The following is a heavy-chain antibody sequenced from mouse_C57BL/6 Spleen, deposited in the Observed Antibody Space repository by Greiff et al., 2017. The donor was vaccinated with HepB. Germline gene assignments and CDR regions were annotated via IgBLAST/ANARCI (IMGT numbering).Heavy chain of an antibody. CDR3: ARWFDY. CDR1: GYTFTSYW. CDR2: IYPGSGST. Sequence: QVQLQPGAELVKPGASVKMSCKASGYTFTSYWITWVKQRPGQGLEWIGDIYPGSGSTNYNEKFKSKATLTVDTSSSTAYMQLSSLTSEDSAVYYCARWFDYWGQGTTLTVSS. V-gene: IGHV1-55*01. J-gene: IGHJ2*01.